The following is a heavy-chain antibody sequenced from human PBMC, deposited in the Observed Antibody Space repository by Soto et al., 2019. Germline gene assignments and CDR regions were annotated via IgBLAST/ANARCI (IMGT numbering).Heavy chain of an antibody. CDR2: IYHSGSA. CDR3: ARDAAVPGETDRFDY. V-gene: IGHV4-4*02. CDR1: VDSISIKVW. J-gene: IGHJ4*02. D-gene: IGHD6-19*01. Sequence: PSESLSLTCAFSVDSISIKVWGRWFRQPPGKGLEWIGEIYHSGSANFNPSLKSRVTMSVDTSKNQFSLKLNSVTAADTAMYYCARDAAVPGETDRFDYWGQGTLVTVSS.